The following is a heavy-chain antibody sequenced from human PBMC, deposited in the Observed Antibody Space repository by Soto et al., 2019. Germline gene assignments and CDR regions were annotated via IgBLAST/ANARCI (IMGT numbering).Heavy chain of an antibody. J-gene: IGHJ4*02. CDR2: INNDGSRT. Sequence: GGSLRLSCAASGFTFSNYWIHWVRQVPGEGLVWVSTINNDGSRTWYADSVRGRIAMSRDNARNLVYLQMNSLRAEDTAVYYCGSTFEYWGQGALVTVSS. CDR1: GFTFSNYW. D-gene: IGHD1-26*01. V-gene: IGHV3-74*01. CDR3: GSTFEY.